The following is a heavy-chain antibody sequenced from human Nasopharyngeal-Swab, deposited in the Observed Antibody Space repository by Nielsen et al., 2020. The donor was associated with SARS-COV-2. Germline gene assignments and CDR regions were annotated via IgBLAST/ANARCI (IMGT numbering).Heavy chain of an antibody. CDR2: ISSSGSTI. V-gene: IGHV3-11*01. Sequence: GGSLRLSCASSGFTFSDYYMSWIRQAPGQGLEWVSYISSSGSTIYYADSVKGRFTISRDNAKNSLYLQMNSLRAEDTAVYYCASSATYYDILTGYNYYYYMDVWGKGTTVTVSS. CDR3: ASSATYYDILTGYNYYYYMDV. J-gene: IGHJ6*03. CDR1: GFTFSDYY. D-gene: IGHD3-9*01.